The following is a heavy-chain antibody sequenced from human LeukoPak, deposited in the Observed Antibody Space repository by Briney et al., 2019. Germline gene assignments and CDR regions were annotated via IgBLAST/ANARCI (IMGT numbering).Heavy chain of an antibody. D-gene: IGHD5-24*01. CDR3: ARALKDGYNVLAITRDYWYFDL. Sequence: PSQTLSLTCTVSGGSISSGGYHWSWIRQPPGKGLEWIGYIYHSGSTYYNPSLKSRVTISVDRSKNQFSLKLSSVTAADTAVYYCARALKDGYNVLAITRDYWYFDLWGRGTLVTVSS. V-gene: IGHV4-30-2*01. CDR2: IYHSGST. CDR1: GGSISSGGYH. J-gene: IGHJ2*01.